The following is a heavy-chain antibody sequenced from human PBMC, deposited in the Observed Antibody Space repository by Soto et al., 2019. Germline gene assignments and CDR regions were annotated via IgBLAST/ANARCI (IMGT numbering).Heavy chain of an antibody. V-gene: IGHV1-46*01. CDR1: GYTFTSYY. CDR3: ARDRKKSGRDYSSGMDV. D-gene: IGHD3-3*01. CDR2: INPSGGST. J-gene: IGHJ6*04. Sequence: ASVKVSCKASGYTFTSYYMHWVRQAPGQGLEWMGIINPSGGSTSYAQKFQGRVTMTRDTSTSTVYMELSSLRSEDTAVYYCARDRKKSGRDYSSGMDVGGKGTTVTVPS.